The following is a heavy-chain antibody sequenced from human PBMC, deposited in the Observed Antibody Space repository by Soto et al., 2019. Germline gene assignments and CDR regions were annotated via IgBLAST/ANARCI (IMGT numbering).Heavy chain of an antibody. CDR2: IWYDGSNK. Sequence: GGSLRLSCAASGFTFSSYGMHWVRQAPGKGLEWVAVIWYDGSNKYYADSVKGRFTISRDNSKNTLYLQMNSLRAEDTAVYYCAKDGPLWFGELLSQHDAFDIWGQGTMVTVSS. CDR3: AKDGPLWFGELLSQHDAFDI. V-gene: IGHV3-33*06. D-gene: IGHD3-10*01. J-gene: IGHJ3*02. CDR1: GFTFSSYG.